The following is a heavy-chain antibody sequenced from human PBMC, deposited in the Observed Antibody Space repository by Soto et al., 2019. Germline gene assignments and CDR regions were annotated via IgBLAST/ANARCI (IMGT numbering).Heavy chain of an antibody. D-gene: IGHD4-17*01. J-gene: IGHJ3*01. Sequence: GGSLRLSCEGSGFNFRNFNMIWVRQAPGKGLEWVSSVSGSSSYIYYADSVKGRFTVSRDNANNLVFLQMNGLRPEDTAMYYCARDLRGLYGPWGQGTMVTVSS. CDR3: ARDLRGLYGP. CDR1: GFNFRNFN. CDR2: VSGSSSYI. V-gene: IGHV3-21*06.